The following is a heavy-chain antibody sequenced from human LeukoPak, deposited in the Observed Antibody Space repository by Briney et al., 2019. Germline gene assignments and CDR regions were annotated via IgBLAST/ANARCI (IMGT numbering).Heavy chain of an antibody. D-gene: IGHD2-15*01. V-gene: IGHV3-30*04. CDR3: SVVVVAAADY. Sequence: GRSLRLSCAASGFTFSSYAMHWVRQAPGKGLEWVAVISYDGSNKYYADSVKGRFTISRDNSKNTLYLQMNSLRAEDTAVYYCSVVVVAAADYWGQGTLVTVSS. J-gene: IGHJ4*02. CDR2: ISYDGSNK. CDR1: GFTFSSYA.